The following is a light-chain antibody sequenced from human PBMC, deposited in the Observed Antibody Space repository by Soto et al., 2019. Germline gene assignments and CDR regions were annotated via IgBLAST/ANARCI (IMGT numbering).Light chain of an antibody. V-gene: IGLV1-47*02. CDR1: RSNIGSFY. CDR3: AVWDDSLSGHWV. Sequence: QSALTQPPSASGTPGQRVTISCSGSRSNIGSFYVFWYQQLPGTAPKLLIYNNNQRPSGIPDRFSGSKSGTSASLAISGLRSEDEADYYCAVWDDSLSGHWVFGGGTKLTVL. J-gene: IGLJ3*02. CDR2: NNN.